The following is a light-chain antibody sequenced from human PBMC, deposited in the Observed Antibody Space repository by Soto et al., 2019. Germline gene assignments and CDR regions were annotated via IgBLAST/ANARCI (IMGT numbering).Light chain of an antibody. Sequence: EIVLTQSPGTLSLSPGERATLSCRASQSVSSSYLAWYQQKPGQAPRLLIYGASSRATGIPDRFSGSGSGTDFTLTISRLEPEEFAVYYCQQYGSSPPYNFGQGTKLEIK. CDR2: GAS. V-gene: IGKV3-20*01. J-gene: IGKJ2*01. CDR1: QSVSSSY. CDR3: QQYGSSPPYN.